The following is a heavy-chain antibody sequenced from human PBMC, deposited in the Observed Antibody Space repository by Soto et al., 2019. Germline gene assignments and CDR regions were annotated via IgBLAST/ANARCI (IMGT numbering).Heavy chain of an antibody. Sequence: QVQLVQSGAEVKKPGASGKVSCKASGYTFTSYYMHWVRQAPGQGLEWMGIINPSGGSTSYAQKFQGRVTMTRDTSTNTVYMELSSLRSEDTAVYYCARGISDVVVVAALLGGKRGAFDIWGQGTMVTVSS. CDR2: INPSGGST. CDR1: GYTFTSYY. CDR3: ARGISDVVVVAALLGGKRGAFDI. J-gene: IGHJ3*02. V-gene: IGHV1-46*01. D-gene: IGHD2-15*01.